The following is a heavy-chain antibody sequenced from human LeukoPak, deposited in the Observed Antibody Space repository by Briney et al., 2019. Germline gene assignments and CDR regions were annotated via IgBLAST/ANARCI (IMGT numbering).Heavy chain of an antibody. Sequence: GGSLRLSCAASGFTYSNYGMKWVRPAPGKGLEWVSSISSSSSYIYHADSVKGRFTITRANAKNSLYLQMDSLRDEDTAVYYCARGAFDLWGRGTLVTVSS. CDR1: GFTYSNYG. CDR3: ARGAFDL. V-gene: IGHV3-21*01. J-gene: IGHJ2*01. CDR2: ISSSSSYI.